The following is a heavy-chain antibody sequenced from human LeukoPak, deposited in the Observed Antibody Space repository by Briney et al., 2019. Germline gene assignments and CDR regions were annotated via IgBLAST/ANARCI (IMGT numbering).Heavy chain of an antibody. D-gene: IGHD3-3*01. CDR3: AREPTGTYYDFWSGRYRGDYFDY. CDR2: IWYDGSNK. J-gene: IGHJ4*02. CDR1: GFTFSSYG. V-gene: IGHV3-33*01. Sequence: PGGSLRLSCAASGFTFSSYGMHWVRQAPGKGLEWVAVIWYDGSNKYYADSVKGRFTISRDNSKNTLYLQMNSLRAEDTAVYYCAREPTGTYYDFWSGRYRGDYFDYWGQGTLVTVSS.